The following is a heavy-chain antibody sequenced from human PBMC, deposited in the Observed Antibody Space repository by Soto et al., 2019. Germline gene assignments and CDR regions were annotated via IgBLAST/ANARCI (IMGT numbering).Heavy chain of an antibody. J-gene: IGHJ6*02. Sequence: GGSLRLSCVAAGFTFSSYGMHWVRQAPGKGLEWLAIIRYDENNKYYGDSVKVRFTISRDNSKNTRYLEMNSLTAENTAVYYCARDQTYYDSGSKCMDFWGPGTTVTVSS. CDR2: IRYDENNK. V-gene: IGHV3-30*02. CDR3: ARDQTYYDSGSKCMDF. CDR1: GFTFSSYG. D-gene: IGHD3-10*01.